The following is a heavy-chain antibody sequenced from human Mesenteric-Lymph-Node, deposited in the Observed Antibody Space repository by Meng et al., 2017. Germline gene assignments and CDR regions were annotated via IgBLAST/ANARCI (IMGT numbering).Heavy chain of an antibody. Sequence: SETLSLTCTVSGGSISSSSYYWGWIRQPPGKGLEWIGSIYYSGSTYYNPSLKSRVTISVDTSKNQFSLKLSSVTPADTAVYYCARDRLIVAHRIIHYYGMAVWGQGTTVTVSS. V-gene: IGHV4-39*07. CDR3: ARDRLIVAHRIIHYYGMAV. D-gene: IGHD5-12*01. CDR1: GGSISSSSYY. J-gene: IGHJ6*02. CDR2: IYYSGST.